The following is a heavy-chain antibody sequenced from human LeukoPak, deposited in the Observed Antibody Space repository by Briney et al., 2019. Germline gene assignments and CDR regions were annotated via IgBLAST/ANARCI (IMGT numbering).Heavy chain of an antibody. J-gene: IGHJ5*02. CDR1: GGSIFESTYY. Sequence: SETLSLTCTASGGSIFESTYYWGWIRQAPGKGLEWIGSIFYSGNSFYTPSLKSRVTIFADTSKNQFSLKLTSVTAAETAVYYCVRQASGYYPSYFDPWGQGTLVTVSS. CDR2: IFYSGNS. CDR3: VRQASGYYPSYFDP. D-gene: IGHD3-22*01. V-gene: IGHV4-39*01.